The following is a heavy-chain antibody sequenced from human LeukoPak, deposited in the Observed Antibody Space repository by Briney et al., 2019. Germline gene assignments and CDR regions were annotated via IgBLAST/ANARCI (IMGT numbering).Heavy chain of an antibody. J-gene: IGHJ6*03. CDR1: GVSIRSDTYY. D-gene: IGHD6-25*01. CDR2: YHNGNS. CDR3: ARLWDSTGLYFYYYMDV. Sequence: SETLSLTCIVSGVSIRSDTYYWGWIRQPPGKGLQWIGNYHNGNSYYNPSLKSRVTISEDTSGNQFSLRVTSVTAADTAVYYCARLWDSTGLYFYYYMDVWGEGTTVTVSS. V-gene: IGHV4-39*01.